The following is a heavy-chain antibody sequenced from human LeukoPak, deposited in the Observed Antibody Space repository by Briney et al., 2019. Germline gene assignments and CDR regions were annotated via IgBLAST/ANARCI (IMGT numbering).Heavy chain of an antibody. CDR1: GFTFSNYA. D-gene: IGHD6-19*01. Sequence: GGSLRLSCAASGFTFSNYAMSWVRQAPGKGLEWVSAISGSGDNTYHADSEKGRFTISRDNSKNTLYLQMNSLRAEDTAVYYCAKDCRIAVAGTSNYWGQGTLVTVSA. J-gene: IGHJ4*02. CDR2: ISGSGDNT. V-gene: IGHV3-23*01. CDR3: AKDCRIAVAGTSNY.